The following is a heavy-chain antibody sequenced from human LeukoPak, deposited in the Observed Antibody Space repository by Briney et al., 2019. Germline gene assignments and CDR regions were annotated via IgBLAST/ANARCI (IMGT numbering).Heavy chain of an antibody. CDR3: ARGEVDSNVDY. Sequence: GGSLRLSCAASGFTFSSYNMNWVRQAPGKGLEWVSDISSSGSTIYFADSVKGRFTISRDNAKNSLYLQMNSLRAEDTAVYYCARGEVDSNVDYWGQGTLVTVSS. D-gene: IGHD4-11*01. J-gene: IGHJ4*02. CDR1: GFTFSSYN. V-gene: IGHV3-48*04. CDR2: ISSSGSTI.